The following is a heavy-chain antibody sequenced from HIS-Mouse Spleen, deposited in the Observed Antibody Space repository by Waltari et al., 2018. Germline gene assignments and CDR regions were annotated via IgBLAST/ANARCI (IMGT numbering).Heavy chain of an antibody. J-gene: IGHJ4*02. CDR2: IKQDGSEK. CDR1: GFTFSSYW. CDR3: AREQYSSSWGGHFDY. V-gene: IGHV3-7*01. D-gene: IGHD6-13*01. Sequence: EVQLVESGGGLVQPGGSLRLSCAASGFTFSSYWMSWVRQAPGKGLEWVANIKQDGSEKYYVDAVKGRFTISRDNAKNSLYLQMNSLRAEDTAVYYCAREQYSSSWGGHFDYWGQGTLVTVSS.